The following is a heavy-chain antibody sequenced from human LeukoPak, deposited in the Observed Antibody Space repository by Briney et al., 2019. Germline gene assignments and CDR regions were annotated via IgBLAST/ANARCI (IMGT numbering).Heavy chain of an antibody. V-gene: IGHV4-39*07. J-gene: IGHJ4*02. Sequence: KPSETLSLTCTVSGGSISSSSYYWGWIRQPPGKGLERIGSIYYSGSTYYNPSLKSRVTISVDTSKNQFSLKLSSVTAADTAVYYCARGRQLVTYWGQGTLVTVSS. CDR2: IYYSGST. CDR3: ARGRQLVTY. CDR1: GGSISSSSYY. D-gene: IGHD6-13*01.